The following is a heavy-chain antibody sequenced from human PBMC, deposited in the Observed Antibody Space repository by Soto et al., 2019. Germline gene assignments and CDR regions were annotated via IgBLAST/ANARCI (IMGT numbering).Heavy chain of an antibody. CDR3: ARAWVVVTAPDY. J-gene: IGHJ4*02. CDR2: INAGNGNT. D-gene: IGHD2-21*02. Sequence: QGQLVQSGAEEKKPGASVKVSCKASGYTFTSYAMRWVRQAPGQRLERMGWINAGNGNTKYSQKFQGRVTITRDTSASTAYMELSSLRSEDTAVYSCARAWVVVTAPDYWGQGTLVTVSS. CDR1: GYTFTSYA. V-gene: IGHV1-3*05.